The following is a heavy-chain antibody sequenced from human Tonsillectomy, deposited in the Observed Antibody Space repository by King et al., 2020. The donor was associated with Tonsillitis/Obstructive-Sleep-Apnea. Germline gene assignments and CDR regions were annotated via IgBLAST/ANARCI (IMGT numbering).Heavy chain of an antibody. Sequence: VQLQESGPGLVKPSETLSLTCTVSGGSISSYYWNWIRQPPGKGLEWIGYIYYSGSTNYNSSLKSRVTISVDTSKNQFSLKLSSVTAADTAVYYCVRDMVLEAGGDAFDIWGQGTMVTVSS. CDR1: GGSISSYY. CDR3: VRDMVLEAGGDAFDI. J-gene: IGHJ3*02. V-gene: IGHV4-59*01. D-gene: IGHD2-8*01. CDR2: IYYSGST.